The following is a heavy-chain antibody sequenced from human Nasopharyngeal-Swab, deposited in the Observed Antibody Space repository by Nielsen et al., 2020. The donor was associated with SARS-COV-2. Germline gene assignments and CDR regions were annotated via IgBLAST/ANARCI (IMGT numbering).Heavy chain of an antibody. V-gene: IGHV4-39*01. CDR2: ICSGCKN. Sequence: WSRKPQGKGLAWNGRICSGCKNYYNATVKSRVTISVDTSKILFSLKLPFVTAADTAMYYCARQRNHVFDIWGQGTMVTVSS. CDR3: ARQRNHVFDI. J-gene: IGHJ3*02.